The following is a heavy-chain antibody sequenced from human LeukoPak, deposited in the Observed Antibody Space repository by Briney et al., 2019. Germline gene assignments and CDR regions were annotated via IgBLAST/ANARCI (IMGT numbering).Heavy chain of an antibody. CDR1: GFTFSSYA. Sequence: GGSLRLSCAASGFTFSSYAMSWVRQAPGKGLEWVSAISGNGGSTYYADSVKGRFTISRDNSKNTLYLQMNSLRAEDTAVYYCAKDGSGSSWYYYYYYMGVWGKGTTVTVSS. CDR2: ISGNGGST. D-gene: IGHD6-13*01. J-gene: IGHJ6*03. CDR3: AKDGSGSSWYYYYYYMGV. V-gene: IGHV3-23*01.